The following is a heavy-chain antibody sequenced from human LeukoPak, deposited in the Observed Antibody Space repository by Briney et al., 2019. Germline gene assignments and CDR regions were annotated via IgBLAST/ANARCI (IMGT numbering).Heavy chain of an antibody. CDR1: GFTFSSYA. Sequence: AGGSLRLSCAASGFTFSSYAMSWVRQAPGKGLEWVSAISGSGGSAYYADSVKGRFTISRDNSKNTLYLQMNSLRAEDTAVYYCAKRIWGVGEFDYWGQGTLVTVSS. J-gene: IGHJ4*02. D-gene: IGHD3-10*01. CDR2: ISGSGGSA. CDR3: AKRIWGVGEFDY. V-gene: IGHV3-23*01.